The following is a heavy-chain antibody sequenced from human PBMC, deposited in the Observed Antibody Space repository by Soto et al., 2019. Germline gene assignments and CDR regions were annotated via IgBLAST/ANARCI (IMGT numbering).Heavy chain of an antibody. V-gene: IGHV1-3*04. Sequence: ASVKISCKTSGYVFTSFAIHWMRQAPGQGPEWMGWINTGNGDSKYSEKFQDRVTITRDTSATTAYMELSSLRSEDTAVYYCARSKTIVMPGFDHWGQGTLVTVSS. D-gene: IGHD2-21*01. CDR3: ARSKTIVMPGFDH. CDR1: GYVFTSFA. J-gene: IGHJ4*02. CDR2: INTGNGDS.